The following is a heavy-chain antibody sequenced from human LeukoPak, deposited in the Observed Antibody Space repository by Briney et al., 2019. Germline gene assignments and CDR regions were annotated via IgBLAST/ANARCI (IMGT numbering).Heavy chain of an antibody. CDR2: IYQSGNT. Sequence: SETLSLTCTVSGDSIRNFYWNWIRQSPGKGLEWIGYIYQSGNTNYNPSLKSRLTMSIDTSKNQFSLNLNSVTAADTAVYYCARATYGSGSYYVVNFDYWGQGTLVTASS. CDR3: ARATYGSGSYYVVNFDY. D-gene: IGHD3-10*01. V-gene: IGHV4-59*01. J-gene: IGHJ4*02. CDR1: GDSIRNFY.